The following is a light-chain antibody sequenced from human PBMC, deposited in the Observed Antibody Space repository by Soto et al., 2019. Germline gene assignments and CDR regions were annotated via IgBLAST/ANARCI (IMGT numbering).Light chain of an antibody. J-gene: IGLJ1*01. Sequence: QSVLTQPASVSGSPGQSITISCTGTSSDVGSYNFVSWYQHHPGKVPKLIIFDVNNRPSGISNRFSGSKSDNTASLTISGLQAEDEADYYCTSYTNSGTYILGTGTKLTV. CDR3: TSYTNSGTYI. CDR2: DVN. CDR1: SSDVGSYNF. V-gene: IGLV2-14*03.